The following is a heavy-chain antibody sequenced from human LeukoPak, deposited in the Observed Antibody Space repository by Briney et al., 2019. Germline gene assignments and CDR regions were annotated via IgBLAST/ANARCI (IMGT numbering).Heavy chain of an antibody. D-gene: IGHD2-15*01. Sequence: ASVKVSCKASGYTFTGYYMHWVRQAPGQGLEWMGRINPNSGGTNYAQKFQGRVTMIRDTSISTAYMELSSLRSDDTAVYYCARDLEGYCSGGTCYFDYWGQGTLVTVSS. CDR2: INPNSGGT. J-gene: IGHJ4*02. V-gene: IGHV1-2*06. CDR1: GYTFTGYY. CDR3: ARDLEGYCSGGTCYFDY.